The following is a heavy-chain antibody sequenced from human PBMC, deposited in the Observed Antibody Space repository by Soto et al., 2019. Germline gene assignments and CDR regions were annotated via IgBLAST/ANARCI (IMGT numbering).Heavy chain of an antibody. V-gene: IGHV3-43*01. J-gene: IGHJ4*02. Sequence: PGGSLRLSCAGSGFTFDDHTMHWVRQVPGKGLEWVSLITWDGDSTYYTDSVKGRFTISRDNTERSLFLQMNSLRIEDTALYYCAKEKNRIFDYWGQGXLVTVYS. CDR1: GFTFDDHT. CDR3: AKEKNRIFDY. CDR2: ITWDGDST.